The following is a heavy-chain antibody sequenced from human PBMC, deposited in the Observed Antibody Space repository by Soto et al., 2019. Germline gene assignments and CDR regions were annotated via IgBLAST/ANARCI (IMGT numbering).Heavy chain of an antibody. CDR2: IFHSGNT. CDR3: ARSFMVPVDYFDS. V-gene: IGHV4-4*02. CDR1: GGSITGSDW. Sequence: QMQLQESGPGLVKPSETLSLTCVVSGGSITGSDWWTWVRQSPEKGLEWIGEIFHSGNTNYSPSLKSRVTISLDKSANQFSLKVNSVTAADTAIYYCARSFMVPVDYFDSWGQGTLVTVSS. J-gene: IGHJ4*02. D-gene: IGHD3-10*01.